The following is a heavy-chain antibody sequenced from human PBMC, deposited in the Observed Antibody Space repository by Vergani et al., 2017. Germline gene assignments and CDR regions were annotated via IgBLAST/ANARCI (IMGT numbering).Heavy chain of an antibody. CDR3: ARDPRGYGGDPEDYCYGMDV. CDR1: GATFRSNT. V-gene: IGHV1-69*08. D-gene: IGHD2-21*02. Sequence: QVQLVQSGAEVKKPGSSVKVSCKASGATFRSNTISWVRQVPGQGLEWMGRIIPVLGKTKYAQDFQGRLTITADTSTSTAYMELTSLRSQETAVYYCARDPRGYGGDPEDYCYGMDVWGQGTTVTVSS. CDR2: IIPVLGKT. J-gene: IGHJ6*02.